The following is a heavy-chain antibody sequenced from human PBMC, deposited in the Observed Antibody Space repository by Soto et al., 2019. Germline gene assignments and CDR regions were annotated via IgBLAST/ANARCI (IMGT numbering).Heavy chain of an antibody. CDR2: INGDGSFT. CDR1: EFTFKDHG. CDR3: ANPAVAGAYFDY. D-gene: IGHD6-19*01. V-gene: IGHV3-74*01. J-gene: IGHJ4*02. Sequence: GGSLRLSCGASEFTFKDHGRHWVRHITGKGPVWVSPINGDGSFTSYADAVKGRFTISRDNAKNTLYLQMNSLRAEDTAVYYCANPAVAGAYFDYWGQGTLVTVSS.